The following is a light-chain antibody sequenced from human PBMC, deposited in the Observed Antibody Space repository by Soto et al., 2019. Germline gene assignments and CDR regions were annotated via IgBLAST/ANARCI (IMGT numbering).Light chain of an antibody. CDR1: QSVSSSY. J-gene: IGKJ1*01. CDR3: QQYGSSPRT. V-gene: IGKV3D-20*01. CDR2: DAS. Sequence: EVVLTQSPATLSFSPGEGATHSCGPSQSVSSSYLAWYQQKPGLAPRLLIYDASSRATGIPDRFSGSGSGTDFTLTISRLEPEDFAVYYCQQYGSSPRTFGQGTKV.